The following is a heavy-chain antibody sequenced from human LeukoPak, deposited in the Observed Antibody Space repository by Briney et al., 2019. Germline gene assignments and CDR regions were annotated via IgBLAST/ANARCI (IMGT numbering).Heavy chain of an antibody. D-gene: IGHD4-17*01. CDR2: IYTSGST. CDR1: GGSISSGSYY. CDR3: ARDLSDYGDVD. J-gene: IGHJ4*02. Sequence: PSETLSLTCTVSGGSISSGSYYWSWIRQPAGKGLEWIGRIYTSGSTNYNPSLKSRVTISVDTSKNQFSLKLSSVTAADTAVYYCARDLSDYGDVDWGQGTLVTVSS. V-gene: IGHV4-61*02.